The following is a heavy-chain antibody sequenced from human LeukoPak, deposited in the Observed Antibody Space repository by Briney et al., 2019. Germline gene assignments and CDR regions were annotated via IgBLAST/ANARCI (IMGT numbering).Heavy chain of an antibody. CDR1: GLSFSTYW. CDR3: AIGFYGFSY. J-gene: IGHJ4*02. V-gene: IGHV3-74*01. D-gene: IGHD3-3*01. CDR2: INSDGSST. Sequence: GGSLRLSCAASGLSFSTYWMPWVRQAPGKGLVWVSRINSDGSSTGYADSVKGRVIISRDSARNTLYLQVNSLRAEDTAVYYCAIGFYGFSYWGQGTLVTVSS.